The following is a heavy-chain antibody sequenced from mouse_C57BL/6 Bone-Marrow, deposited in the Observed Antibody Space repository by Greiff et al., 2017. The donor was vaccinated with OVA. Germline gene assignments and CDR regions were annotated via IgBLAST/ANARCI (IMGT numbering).Heavy chain of an antibody. J-gene: IGHJ4*01. D-gene: IGHD1-1*01. CDR3: ARPYYYGSSEAMDY. Sequence: EVHLVESGGGLVKPGGSLKLSCAASGFTFSDYGMHWVRQAPEKGLEWVAYISSGSSTIYYADTVKGRFTISRDNAKNTLFLQMTSLRSEDTAMYYCARPYYYGSSEAMDYWGQGTSVTVSS. V-gene: IGHV5-17*01. CDR1: GFTFSDYG. CDR2: ISSGSSTI.